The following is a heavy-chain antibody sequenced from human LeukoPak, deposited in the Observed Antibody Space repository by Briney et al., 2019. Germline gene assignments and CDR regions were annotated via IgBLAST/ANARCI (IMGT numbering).Heavy chain of an antibody. CDR2: INWNGGST. CDR3: ARDQGSGINYYYYYMDV. V-gene: IGHV3-20*04. D-gene: IGHD3-10*01. Sequence: TGGSLRLSCAASGFTFDDYGMSWVRQAPGKGLEWVSGINWNGGSTGYADSVKGRFTISRDNAKNSLYLQMNSLRAEDTAVYYCARDQGSGINYYYYYMDVWGKGTTVTVSS. J-gene: IGHJ6*03. CDR1: GFTFDDYG.